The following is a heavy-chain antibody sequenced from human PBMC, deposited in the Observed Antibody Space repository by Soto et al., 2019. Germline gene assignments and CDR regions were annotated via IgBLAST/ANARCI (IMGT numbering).Heavy chain of an antibody. CDR1: GGTFTNFI. D-gene: IGHD6-6*01. Sequence: GASVKVSCKASGGTFTNFIMNWVRQTPGQGLEWMGGIVPMFGTPTYAQKFKGRLTISATGSTSTAYMELTSLTSEDTAVYYCARNGTYSSSLSQYSGMDVWGQGTTVTVS. V-gene: IGHV1-69*13. J-gene: IGHJ6*02. CDR2: IVPMFGTP. CDR3: ARNGTYSSSLSQYSGMDV.